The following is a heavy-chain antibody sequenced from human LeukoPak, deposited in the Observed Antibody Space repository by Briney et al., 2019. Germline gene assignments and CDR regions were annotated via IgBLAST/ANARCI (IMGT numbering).Heavy chain of an antibody. CDR2: ISSTSTT. CDR3: AAAGDY. V-gene: IGHV3-48*02. Sequence: GGSLRLSCAASGFTFSSYSMNWVRQAPGKGLEWVSHISSTSTTYYADSVKGRFTTSRDNAKNLLYLQMNSLRDEDTAVYYCAAAGDYWGQGTLVTVSS. CDR1: GFTFSSYS. D-gene: IGHD3-10*01. J-gene: IGHJ4*02.